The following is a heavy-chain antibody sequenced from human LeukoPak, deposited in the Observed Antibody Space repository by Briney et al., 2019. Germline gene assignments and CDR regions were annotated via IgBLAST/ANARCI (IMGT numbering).Heavy chain of an antibody. CDR1: GYTFTGYY. CDR3: ARDRDYYDSSGYPKNWFDP. V-gene: IGHV1-2*02. D-gene: IGHD3-22*01. CDR2: INPNSGGT. Sequence: ASVKVSCKASGYTFTGYYMHWVRQAPGQGLEWMGWINPNSGGTNYAQKFQGRVTMTRDTSISTAYMELSRLRSDDTAVYYCARDRDYYDSSGYPKNWFDPWVQGTLVTVSS. J-gene: IGHJ5*02.